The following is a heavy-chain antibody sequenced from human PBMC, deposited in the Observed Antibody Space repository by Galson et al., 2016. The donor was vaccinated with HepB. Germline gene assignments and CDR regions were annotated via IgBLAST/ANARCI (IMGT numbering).Heavy chain of an antibody. V-gene: IGHV3-23*01. CDR1: GFTFSNYG. D-gene: IGHD1-26*01. Sequence: SLRLSCAASGFTFSNYGMSWVRQAPGKGLEWVSTISDSGDRTYYADSVKGRFTISRDNSKNTLYLQMNSLRADDTALYYCAKIRWELLHSHYWGQGTLVTVSS. CDR3: AKIRWELLHSHY. J-gene: IGHJ4*02. CDR2: ISDSGDRT.